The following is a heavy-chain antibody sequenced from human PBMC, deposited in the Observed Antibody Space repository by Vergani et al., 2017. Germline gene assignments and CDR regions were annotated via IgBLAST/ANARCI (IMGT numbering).Heavy chain of an antibody. D-gene: IGHD4-11*01. CDR1: GGSFSSYH. Sequence: QVQLQQWGGGLLKPSETLSLTFVVNGGSFSSYHWTWIRQSPGEGLEWVGDIDHTGRPDYNPSLKSRLIMSVDKSRNQFSLTLNSVTDTDTAIYFCARVNTETNGHLYYYYYMDVWGQGTAVTVS. CDR2: IDHTGRP. CDR3: ARVNTETNGHLYYYYYMDV. J-gene: IGHJ6*03. V-gene: IGHV4-34*01.